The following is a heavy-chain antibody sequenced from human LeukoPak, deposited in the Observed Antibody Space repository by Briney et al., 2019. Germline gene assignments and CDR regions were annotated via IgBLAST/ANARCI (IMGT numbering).Heavy chain of an antibody. V-gene: IGHV3-66*01. CDR3: ARDPRNYDILTGYLTGAFDT. CDR1: GFTVSSNY. J-gene: IGHJ3*02. Sequence: GGSLRLSCAASGFTVSSNYMSWVRQAPGKGLEWVSVIYSGGSTYYADSVKGRFTISRDNSKNTLYLQMNSLRAEDTAVYYCARDPRNYDILTGYLTGAFDTWGQGTMVTVSS. CDR2: IYSGGST. D-gene: IGHD3-9*01.